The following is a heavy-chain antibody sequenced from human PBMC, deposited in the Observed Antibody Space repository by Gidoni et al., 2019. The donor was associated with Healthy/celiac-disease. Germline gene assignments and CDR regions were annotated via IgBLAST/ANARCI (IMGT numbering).Heavy chain of an antibody. CDR2: ISSSSSYI. D-gene: IGHD6-6*01. CDR1: GFTFRSYS. V-gene: IGHV3-21*01. Sequence: EVQLVESGGGLVKPGGSLRLSCAASGFTFRSYSMNWVRQAPGKGLEWVSSISSSSSYIYYADSVKGRFTISRDNAKNSLYLQMNSLRAEDTAVYYCARDLGAAQPKAFDIWGQGTMVTVSS. CDR3: ARDLGAAQPKAFDI. J-gene: IGHJ3*02.